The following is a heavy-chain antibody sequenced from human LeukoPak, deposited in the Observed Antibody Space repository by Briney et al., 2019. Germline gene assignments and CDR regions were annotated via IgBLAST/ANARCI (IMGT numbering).Heavy chain of an antibody. CDR3: ARYGMGSDTN. Sequence: GGSLRLSCAASGFTVSSYWMHWVGQAPGKGLVWVSRMSSERSTSYADSVKGRFTISRDDAKNTLYLQMNSLRDEDTAVYYCARYGMGSDTNWGQGTQVTVSS. CDR1: GFTVSSYW. CDR2: MSSERST. D-gene: IGHD3-10*01. J-gene: IGHJ4*02. V-gene: IGHV3-74*01.